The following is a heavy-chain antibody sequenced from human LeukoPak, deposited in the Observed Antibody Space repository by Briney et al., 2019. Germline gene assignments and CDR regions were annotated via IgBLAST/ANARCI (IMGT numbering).Heavy chain of an antibody. V-gene: IGHV4-39*07. CDR2: IYYSGST. CDR1: GGSISSSSYY. D-gene: IGHD4/OR15-4a*01. Sequence: PSETLSPTCTVSGGSISSSSYYWGWIRQPPGKGLEWIGSIYYSGSTYYNPSLKSRVTISVDTSKNQFSLKLSSVTAADTAVYYCARATYGGFRYYYYYYMDVWGKGTTVTVSS. CDR3: ARATYGGFRYYYYYYMDV. J-gene: IGHJ6*03.